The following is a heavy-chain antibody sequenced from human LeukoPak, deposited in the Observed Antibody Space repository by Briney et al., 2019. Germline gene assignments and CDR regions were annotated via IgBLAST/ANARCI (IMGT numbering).Heavy chain of an antibody. CDR1: GFTFSSYA. CDR2: ISYDGSNK. V-gene: IGHV3-30*01. CDR3: ARVGGRGLFLAY. Sequence: GGSLRLSCAASGFTFSSYAMHWVRQAPGKGLEWVAVISYDGSNKYYADSVKGRFTISRDNSKNTLYLQMNSLRAEDTAVYYRARVGGRGLFLAYWGQGTLVTVSS. D-gene: IGHD3-16*01. J-gene: IGHJ4*02.